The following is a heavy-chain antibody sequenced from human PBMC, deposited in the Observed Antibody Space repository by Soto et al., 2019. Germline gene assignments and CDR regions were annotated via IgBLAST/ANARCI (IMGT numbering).Heavy chain of an antibody. CDR3: ARDRSYTTDY. Sequence: GGSLRLSCAASGFTFSNSWMHWVRQAPGKGLVWVSYINSDGSTTTYADSVKGRFTISRDNAKNTVYLQITSLTAEDTAVYYCARDRSYTTDYWGQGTLVTVSS. V-gene: IGHV3-74*01. CDR1: GFTFSNSW. D-gene: IGHD1-26*01. CDR2: INSDGSTT. J-gene: IGHJ4*02.